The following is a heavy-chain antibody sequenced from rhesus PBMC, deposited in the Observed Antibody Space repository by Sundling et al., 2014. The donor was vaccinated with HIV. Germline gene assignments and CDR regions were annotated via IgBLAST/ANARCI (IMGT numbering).Heavy chain of an antibody. CDR2: ISGSSGST. D-gene: IGHD4-29*01. V-gene: IGHV4-99*01. CDR3: AITTTVAGATFAS. Sequence: QVQLQESGPGLVKPSETLSLTCAVSGYSISSAYYWGWIRQPPGKGLQWIGYISGSSGSTDYNPSLKSRVTISTDTSKNQFSLNLTSVTAADTAVYYCAITTTVAGATFASWGQGVLVTVSS. CDR1: GYSISSAYY. J-gene: IGHJ4*01.